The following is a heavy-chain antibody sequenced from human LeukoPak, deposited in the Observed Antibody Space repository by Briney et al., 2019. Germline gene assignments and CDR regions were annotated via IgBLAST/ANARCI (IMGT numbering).Heavy chain of an antibody. CDR3: ARDPSRGADIWFDP. V-gene: IGHV1-2*02. CDR2: INPHTGVT. J-gene: IGHJ5*02. D-gene: IGHD1-26*01. Sequence: GASVKVSCKASGYIFTDYYIHWVRQAPGQGLEWIGWINPHTGVTKFERKFQGRVTMTSDTSIGTVYMELNRLTFDDTAVYYCARDPSRGADIWFDPWGQGTLVTVSS. CDR1: GYIFTDYY.